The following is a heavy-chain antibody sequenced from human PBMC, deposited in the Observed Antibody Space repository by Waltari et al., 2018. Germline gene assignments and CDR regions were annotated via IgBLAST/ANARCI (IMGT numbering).Heavy chain of an antibody. CDR3: ARSIQLSAYYYGMDV. CDR1: GFTVSSNY. V-gene: IGHV3-7*03. Sequence: EVQLVESGGGLIQPGGSLRLSCAASGFTVSSNYMSWVRQAPGKGLEWVASIHQGASDGNYVESVRGRFTISRDNARNSLDLQMSSLRSEDTAVYYCARSIQLSAYYYGMDVWGQGTTVTVSS. D-gene: IGHD5-18*01. J-gene: IGHJ6*02. CDR2: IHQGASDG.